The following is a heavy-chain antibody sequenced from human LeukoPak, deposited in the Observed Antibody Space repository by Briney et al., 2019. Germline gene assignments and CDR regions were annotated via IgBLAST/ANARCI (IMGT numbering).Heavy chain of an antibody. CDR2: INPNSGGT. Sequence: ASVKVSCKASGYTFTGYYMHWVRQAPGQGLEWMGWINPNSGGTNYAQKFQGRVTMTRDTAISTAYMELSRLRSDDTAVYYCARGRVAVAGHDYWGQGTLVTVSS. J-gene: IGHJ4*02. D-gene: IGHD6-19*01. CDR3: ARGRVAVAGHDY. CDR1: GYTFTGYY. V-gene: IGHV1-2*02.